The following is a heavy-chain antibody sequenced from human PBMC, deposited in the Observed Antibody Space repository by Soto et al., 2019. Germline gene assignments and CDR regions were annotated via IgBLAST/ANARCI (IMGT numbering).Heavy chain of an antibody. V-gene: IGHV3-33*01. CDR3: ARDWEYSSSWYSHLYYYYYGMDV. D-gene: IGHD6-13*01. Sequence: PGGSLRLSCAASGFTFSSYGMHWVRQAPGKGLEWVAVIWYDGSNKYYADSVKGRFTISRDNSKNTLYLQMNSLRAEDTAVYYCARDWEYSSSWYSHLYYYYYGMDVWGQGTTVTVSS. J-gene: IGHJ6*02. CDR1: GFTFSSYG. CDR2: IWYDGSNK.